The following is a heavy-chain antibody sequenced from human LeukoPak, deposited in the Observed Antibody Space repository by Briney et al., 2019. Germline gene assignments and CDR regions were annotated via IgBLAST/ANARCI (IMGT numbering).Heavy chain of an antibody. CDR1: GGSISSYH. J-gene: IGHJ3*02. V-gene: IGHV4-4*07. D-gene: IGHD6-25*01. Sequence: KPSETLSLTCTVSGGSISSYHWSWIRQPAGKGLEWIGSIYTSGSTNYSPSLKSRVTMSVDTSKNQFSLKLSSVTAADTAVYYCARDHAAFHGFDIWGQGTMVTVSS. CDR2: IYTSGST. CDR3: ARDHAAFHGFDI.